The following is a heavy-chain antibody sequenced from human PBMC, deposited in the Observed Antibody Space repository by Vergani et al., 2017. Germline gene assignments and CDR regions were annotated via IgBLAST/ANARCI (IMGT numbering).Heavy chain of an antibody. CDR2: ISSSGSTI. CDR3: AREERSNTSPFVGD. J-gene: IGHJ4*02. Sequence: EVQLVESGGGLVQPGGSLRLSCAASGFTFSSYEMNWVRQAPGKGLEWVSYISSSGSTIYYADSVKGRFTISRDNSKNTVYLQMNSLKAEDRATYYCAREERSNTSPFVGDWGQGTLVTVSS. V-gene: IGHV3-48*03. CDR1: GFTFSSYE. D-gene: IGHD2/OR15-2a*01.